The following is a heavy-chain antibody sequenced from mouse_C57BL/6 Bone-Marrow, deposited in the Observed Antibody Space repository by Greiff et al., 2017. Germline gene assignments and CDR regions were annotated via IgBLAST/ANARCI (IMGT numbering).Heavy chain of an antibody. CDR1: GYAFSSSW. Sequence: VQLQQSGPELVKPGASVKISCKASGYAFSSSWMNWVKQRPGQGLEWIGRIYPGDGDTNYNGKFKGKATLTVDKSSSTAYMQLSSLTSEDSAVYFCARGGFAYWGRGTLVTVSA. V-gene: IGHV1-82*01. CDR3: ARGGFAY. CDR2: IYPGDGDT. J-gene: IGHJ3*01.